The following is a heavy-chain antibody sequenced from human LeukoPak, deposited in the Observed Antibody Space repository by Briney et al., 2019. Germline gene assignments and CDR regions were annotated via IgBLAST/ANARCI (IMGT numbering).Heavy chain of an antibody. CDR1: GGTFSSYA. CDR3: ARERNGAAVADLLIWFDP. V-gene: IGHV1-69*13. CDR2: IIPIFGTA. D-gene: IGHD6-19*01. J-gene: IGHJ5*02. Sequence: SVKVSCKASGGTFSSYAISWVRQAPGQGLEWMGGIIPIFGTANYAQKFQGRVTITAAESTSTAYMELSSLRSEDTAVYYCARERNGAAVADLLIWFDPWGQGTLVTASS.